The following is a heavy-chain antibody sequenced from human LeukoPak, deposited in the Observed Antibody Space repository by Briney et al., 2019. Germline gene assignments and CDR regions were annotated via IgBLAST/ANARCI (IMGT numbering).Heavy chain of an antibody. Sequence: APVKLSFKASGYTFTSYGLNWVWQAPGQGLELMGLMNTNTGSATYSQGFRGLVFFSLDTSVRTAFLKISSLKAEDTAVYYCARDGRRIEAAGLTGDWFDPRGQGTLVTVSS. J-gene: IGHJ5*02. D-gene: IGHD6-13*01. CDR3: ARDGRRIEAAGLTGDWFDP. CDR1: GYTFTSYG. V-gene: IGHV7-4-1*02. CDR2: MNTNTGSA.